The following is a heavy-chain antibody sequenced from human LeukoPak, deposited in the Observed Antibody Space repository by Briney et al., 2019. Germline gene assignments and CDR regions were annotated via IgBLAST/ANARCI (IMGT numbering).Heavy chain of an antibody. CDR1: GYTFTGYY. V-gene: IGHV1-2*04. CDR3: ARASADYYDSSGYYNWFDP. J-gene: IGHJ5*02. D-gene: IGHD3-22*01. Sequence: ASVKVSCKASGYTFTGYYMHWVRQAPGQGLEWMGWINPNSGGTNYAQKFQGWVTMTRDTSISTAYIELSRLRSDDTAVYYCARASADYYDSSGYYNWFDPWGQGTLVTVSS. CDR2: INPNSGGT.